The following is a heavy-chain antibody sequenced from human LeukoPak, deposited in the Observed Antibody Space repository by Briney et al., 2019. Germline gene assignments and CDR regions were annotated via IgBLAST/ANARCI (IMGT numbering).Heavy chain of an antibody. Sequence: SETLSLTCAVYGGSFSGYYWSWIRQPPGKGLEWIGEINHSGSTNYNPSLKSRVTMSVDTSKNQFSLKLSSVTAADTAVYYCARTYYDFFPGLFDPWGQGTLVTVSS. J-gene: IGHJ5*02. V-gene: IGHV4-34*01. CDR3: ARTYYDFFPGLFDP. CDR1: GGSFSGYY. D-gene: IGHD3-3*01. CDR2: INHSGST.